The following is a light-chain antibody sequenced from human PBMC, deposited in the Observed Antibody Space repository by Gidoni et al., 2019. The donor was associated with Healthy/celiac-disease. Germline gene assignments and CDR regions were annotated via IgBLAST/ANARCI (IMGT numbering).Light chain of an antibody. CDR3: QQSYSTPPVT. CDR1: QSSSSY. V-gene: IGKV1-39*01. J-gene: IGKJ2*01. Sequence: DVQMTQSTSSLSASVGDRVTITCRASQSSSSYLNWNQQKPGNAPKLLIYAASNLQTGVPSRFSGSGSGTDFTLTISSLQPEDSATYYCQQSYSTPPVTFGQGTKLEIK. CDR2: AAS.